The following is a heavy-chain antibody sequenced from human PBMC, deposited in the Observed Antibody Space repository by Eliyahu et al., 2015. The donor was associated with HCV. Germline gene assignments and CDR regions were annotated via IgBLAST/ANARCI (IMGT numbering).Heavy chain of an antibody. Sequence: QVQLQQWGAGLLKPSETLSLTCAVYGGSFSGYYWSWIRQPPGKGLEWIGEINHSGSTNYNPSLKSRVTISVDTSKNQFSLKLSSVTAADTAVYYCARAWFRELDYWGQGTLVTVSS. V-gene: IGHV4-34*01. CDR1: GGSFSGYY. J-gene: IGHJ4*02. CDR3: ARAWFRELDY. D-gene: IGHD3-10*01. CDR2: INHSGST.